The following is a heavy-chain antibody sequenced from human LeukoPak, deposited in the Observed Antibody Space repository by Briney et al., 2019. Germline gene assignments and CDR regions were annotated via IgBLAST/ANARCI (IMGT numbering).Heavy chain of an antibody. CDR2: IYTSGST. V-gene: IGHV4-4*07. CDR3: ATRVGDYYDSSGFYGMDV. D-gene: IGHD3-22*01. CDR1: GGSISSYY. J-gene: IGHJ6*02. Sequence: SETLSLTCTASGGSISSYYWSWIRQPAGKGLEWIGRIYTSGSTNYNPSLKSRVTMSVDTSKNQFPLKLSSVTAADTAVYYCATRVGDYYDSSGFYGMDVWGQGTTVTVSS.